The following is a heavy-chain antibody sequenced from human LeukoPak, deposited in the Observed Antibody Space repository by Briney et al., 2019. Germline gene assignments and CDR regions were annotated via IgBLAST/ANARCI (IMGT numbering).Heavy chain of an antibody. CDR2: IYYSGST. D-gene: IGHD2-2*02. CDR1: GGSISSYY. J-gene: IGHJ5*02. Sequence: SETLSLTCTVSGGSISSYYWSWIRQPPGKGLEWIGYIYYSGSTNYNPSLKSRVTISVDTSKNQFSLKLSSVTAADTAVYYCARAFLGYCSSTSCYTGNWFDPWGQGTLVTVSS. CDR3: ARAFLGYCSSTSCYTGNWFDP. V-gene: IGHV4-59*01.